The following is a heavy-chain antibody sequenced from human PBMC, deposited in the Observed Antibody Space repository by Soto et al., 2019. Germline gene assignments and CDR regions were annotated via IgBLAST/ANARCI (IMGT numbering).Heavy chain of an antibody. CDR2: IFSNDEK. V-gene: IGHV2-26*01. CDR3: ARIRTGQWRGGFDF. Sequence: QVTLKESGPVLLQPTETLTLTCTVSEFSLSNGRMGVSWIRQPPGKALERLAHIFSNDEKGYSTSLKSRLTLSKDTSKSQVVLTMTNIDPVDTATYYCARIRTGQWRGGFDFWGLETLVTVSS. J-gene: IGHJ4*02. D-gene: IGHD6-19*01. CDR1: EFSLSNGRMG.